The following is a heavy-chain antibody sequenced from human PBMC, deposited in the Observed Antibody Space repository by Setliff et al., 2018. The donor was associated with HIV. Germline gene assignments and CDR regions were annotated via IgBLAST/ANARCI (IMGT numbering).Heavy chain of an antibody. V-gene: IGHV1-8*02. Sequence: ASVKVSCKASRYTFSNYDVNWVRQATGQGLEWMAWMNPISDHRGYAQKFQGRLTMTKDTSTSTVYMELSSLKSDDTAVYYCASGCLIGGSGPCRNFEFWGQGALVTVSS. CDR2: MNPISDHR. CDR3: ASGCLIGGSGPCRNFEF. D-gene: IGHD3-9*01. CDR1: RYTFSNYD. J-gene: IGHJ4*02.